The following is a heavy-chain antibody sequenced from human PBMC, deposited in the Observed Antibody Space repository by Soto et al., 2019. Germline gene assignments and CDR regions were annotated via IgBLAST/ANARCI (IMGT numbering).Heavy chain of an antibody. V-gene: IGHV4-31*03. CDR2: IYYSGST. D-gene: IGHD4-17*01. J-gene: IGHJ4*02. CDR1: GGSISSGGYY. Sequence: QVQLQESGPGLVKPSQTLSLTCTVSGGSISSGGYYWSWIRQHPGKGLEWIGYIYYSGSTYYNPSPKSRTTTSVDTSKNQCSLKLSAVTAADTAVYYCARALMTTVPCFDYWGQGTLVTVSS. CDR3: ARALMTTVPCFDY.